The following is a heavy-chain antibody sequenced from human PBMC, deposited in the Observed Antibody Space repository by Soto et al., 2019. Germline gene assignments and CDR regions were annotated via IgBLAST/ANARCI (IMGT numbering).Heavy chain of an antibody. CDR2: INHSGST. V-gene: IGHV4-34*01. CDR3: ARRLRKNCSGGSCYSHKLRTSTNENWFDP. CDR1: GGSFSGYY. D-gene: IGHD2-15*01. J-gene: IGHJ5*02. Sequence: SETLSLTCAVYGGSFSGYYWSWIRQPPGKGLEWIGEINHSGSTNYNPSLKSRVTISVDTSKNQFSLKLSSVTAADTAVYYCARRLRKNCSGGSCYSHKLRTSTNENWFDPWGQGTLVTVSS.